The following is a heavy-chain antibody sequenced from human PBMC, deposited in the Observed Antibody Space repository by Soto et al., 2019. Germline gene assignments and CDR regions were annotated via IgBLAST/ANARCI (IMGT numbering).Heavy chain of an antibody. D-gene: IGHD3-3*01. CDR2: ISYDGSNK. CDR3: AKGRFMDV. V-gene: IGHV3-30*18. CDR1: GFTFSSYG. Sequence: QVQLVESGGGVVQPGRSLRLSCAASGFTFSSYGMHWVRQAPGKGLEWVAVISYDGSNKYYADSVKGRFTISSDNSKNTLYLQMNSLRAEDTAVYYCAKGRFMDVWGQGTTVTVSS. J-gene: IGHJ6*02.